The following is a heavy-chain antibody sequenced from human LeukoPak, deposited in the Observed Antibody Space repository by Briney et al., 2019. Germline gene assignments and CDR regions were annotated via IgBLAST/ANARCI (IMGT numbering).Heavy chain of an antibody. CDR1: GGTFTSYA. V-gene: IGHV1-69*04. J-gene: IGHJ4*02. Sequence: SVKVSCKASGGTFTSYAISWVRQAPGQGLEWMGRIIPIFGIANYAQKFQGRVTITADKSTSTAYMELSSLRSEDTAVYYCAGAGYSYAKEGFFDYWGQGTLVTVSS. D-gene: IGHD5-18*01. CDR2: IIPIFGIA. CDR3: AGAGYSYAKEGFFDY.